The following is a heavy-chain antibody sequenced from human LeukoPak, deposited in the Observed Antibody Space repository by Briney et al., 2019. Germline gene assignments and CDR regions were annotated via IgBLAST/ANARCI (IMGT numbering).Heavy chain of an antibody. Sequence: SSETLSLTCTVSGDSITSGSYHWGWIRQPPGKGLEWIGEINHSGSTNYNPSLKSRVTISVDTSKNQFSLKLSSVTAADTAVYYCASRKAFDIWGQGTMVTVSS. CDR2: INHSGST. CDR3: ASRKAFDI. V-gene: IGHV4-39*07. J-gene: IGHJ3*02. CDR1: GDSITSGSYH.